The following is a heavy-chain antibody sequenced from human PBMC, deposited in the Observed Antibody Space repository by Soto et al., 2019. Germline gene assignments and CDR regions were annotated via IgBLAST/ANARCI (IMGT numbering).Heavy chain of an antibody. CDR1: GFTFSSYA. Sequence: GGSLRLSCAASGFTFSSYAMHWVRQAPGKGLEYVSAISSNGGSTYYANSVKGRFTISRDNSKNTLYLQMGSLRPEDMAIYYCARDPLHYGPPDYWGQGTLVTVSS. CDR2: ISSNGGST. V-gene: IGHV3-64*01. J-gene: IGHJ4*02. D-gene: IGHD4-17*01. CDR3: ARDPLHYGPPDY.